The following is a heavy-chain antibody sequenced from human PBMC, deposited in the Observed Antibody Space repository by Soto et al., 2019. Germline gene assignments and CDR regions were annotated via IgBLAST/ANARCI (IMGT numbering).Heavy chain of an antibody. Sequence: VQLVASGGGLVKPGGSLRLSCAASGFTFSDSYMTWIRQAPGKGLEWVSYISSSGSTIYYADSVKGRFTISRDNARNSLYLQMNSLRAEDTAVYYCARFGGSGSYRWFDPWGQGTLVTVSS. V-gene: IGHV3-11*01. CDR2: ISSSGSTI. D-gene: IGHD3-10*01. J-gene: IGHJ5*02. CDR1: GFTFSDSY. CDR3: ARFGGSGSYRWFDP.